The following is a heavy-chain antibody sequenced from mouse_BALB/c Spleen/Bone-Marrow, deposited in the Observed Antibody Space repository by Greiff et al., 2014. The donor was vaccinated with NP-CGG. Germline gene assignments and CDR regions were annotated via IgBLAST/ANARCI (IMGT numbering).Heavy chain of an antibody. J-gene: IGHJ1*01. CDR2: INPDSSTI. CDR1: GFDFSGYW. V-gene: IGHV4-1*02. Sequence: EVKLMESGGGLVQPGGSLKLSCAASGFDFSGYWMTWVRQAPGKGLEWIGEINPDSSTINYTPSLKDKFIISRDNAKNALYLQMSKVRSEDTALYYCARPGYYGYQDVWGAGTTVTVPS. CDR3: ARPGYYGYQDV. D-gene: IGHD1-2*01.